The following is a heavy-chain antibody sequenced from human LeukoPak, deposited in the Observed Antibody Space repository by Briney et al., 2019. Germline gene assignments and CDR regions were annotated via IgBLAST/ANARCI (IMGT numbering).Heavy chain of an antibody. Sequence: SETLSLTCAVYGGSFSGYYWSWIRQPPGKGVEWIGEINHSGSTNYNPSLKSRVTISVDTSKNQFSLKLSSVTAADTAVYYCARSDFWSGYPFTHWGQGTLVTVSS. CDR3: ARSDFWSGYPFTH. V-gene: IGHV4-34*01. CDR2: INHSGST. CDR1: GGSFSGYY. D-gene: IGHD3-3*01. J-gene: IGHJ1*01.